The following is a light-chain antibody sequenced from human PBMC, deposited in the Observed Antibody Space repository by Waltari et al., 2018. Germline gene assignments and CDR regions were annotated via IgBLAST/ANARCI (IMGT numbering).Light chain of an antibody. CDR1: QSVSSSY. J-gene: IGKJ3*01. V-gene: IGKV3-20*01. Sequence: CSASQSVSSSYLAWYQQKPGQAPRLLIYGASSRATGIPDRFSGSGSGTDFTLTISRLEPEDFAVYYCQQYGSSLFTFGPGTKVDIK. CDR2: GAS. CDR3: QQYGSSLFT.